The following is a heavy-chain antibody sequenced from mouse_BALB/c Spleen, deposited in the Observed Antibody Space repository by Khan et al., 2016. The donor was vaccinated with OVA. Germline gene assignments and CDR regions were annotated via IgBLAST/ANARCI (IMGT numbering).Heavy chain of an antibody. V-gene: IGHV4-1*02. Sequence: EVQLQESGGGLVQPGGSLKLSCAASGFDFSRYWMSWVRQAPGKGLEWIGEINPDSSTINYTPSLKDKFIISRDNAKNTLYLQMSKVRSEDTALYYCERGLRGDYYAMDYWGEGTSVTVSS. D-gene: IGHD2-2*01. CDR1: GFDFSRYW. J-gene: IGHJ4*01. CDR2: INPDSSTI. CDR3: ERGLRGDYYAMDY.